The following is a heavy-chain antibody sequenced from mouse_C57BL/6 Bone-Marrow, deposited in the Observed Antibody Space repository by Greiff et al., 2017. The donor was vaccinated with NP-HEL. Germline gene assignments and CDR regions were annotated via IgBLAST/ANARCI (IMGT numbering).Heavy chain of an antibody. Sequence: EVKVVESGGGLVQPGGSLKLSCAASGFTFSDYYMYWVRQTPEKRLEWVAYISNGGGSTYYPDTVKGRFTISRDNAKNTLYLQMSRLKSEDTAMYYCASSDSSGYCAMDYWGQGTSVTVSS. V-gene: IGHV5-12*01. CDR3: ASSDSSGYCAMDY. D-gene: IGHD3-2*02. CDR1: GFTFSDYY. J-gene: IGHJ4*01. CDR2: ISNGGGST.